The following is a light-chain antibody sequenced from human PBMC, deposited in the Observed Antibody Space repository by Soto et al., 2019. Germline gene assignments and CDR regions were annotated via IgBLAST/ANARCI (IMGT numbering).Light chain of an antibody. V-gene: IGKV1-39*01. CDR1: QSISSY. CDR3: QQGYSISWT. CDR2: GAS. Sequence: DIQMTPSPSSLSASMGDRLTITCRASQSISSYLNWYQQRPGKAPKVLIYGASTLQSGVPSRFSGSGSGTEFTLTISSLQPEDFATYYCQQGYSISWTLGQGTRWIS. J-gene: IGKJ1*01.